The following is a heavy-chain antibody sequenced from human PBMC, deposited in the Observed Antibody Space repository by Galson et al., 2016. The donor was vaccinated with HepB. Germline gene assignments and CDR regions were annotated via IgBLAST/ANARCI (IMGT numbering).Heavy chain of an antibody. CDR1: GFSLDRYA. J-gene: IGHJ6*02. D-gene: IGHD3-3*01. Sequence: SLRLSCAVSGFSLDRYAMHWVRLVPGKGLEWVSGISLDTDRIGYADSVKGRFIVSRDQARNSVYLQMNSLRTEDSALYYCGKDILPGGMDVWGHGTRVTVAS. CDR2: ISLDTDRI. CDR3: GKDILPGGMDV. V-gene: IGHV3-9*01.